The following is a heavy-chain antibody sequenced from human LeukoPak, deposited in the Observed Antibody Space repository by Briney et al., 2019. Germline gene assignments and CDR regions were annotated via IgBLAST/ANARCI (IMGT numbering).Heavy chain of an antibody. D-gene: IGHD6-19*01. V-gene: IGHV3-23*01. CDR3: AKSRDIPVAGISDY. CDR2: ISGSGGSI. J-gene: IGHJ4*02. CDR1: GFTFSSYA. Sequence: GGSLRLSCAASGFTFSSYAMSWVRQAPGKGLEWVSAISGSGGSIYYADSVKGRFTISRDNSKNTLYLQMNSLRAEDTAVYYCAKSRDIPVAGISDYWGQGTLVTVSS.